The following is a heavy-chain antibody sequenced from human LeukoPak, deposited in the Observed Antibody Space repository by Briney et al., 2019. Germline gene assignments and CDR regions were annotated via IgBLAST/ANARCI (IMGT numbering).Heavy chain of an antibody. D-gene: IGHD6-19*01. CDR2: ISGSGGDT. J-gene: IGHJ6*02. V-gene: IGHV3-23*01. CDR1: GFTFSNSA. Sequence: GGSLRLSCAFSGFTFSNSAMSWVRQGPGKGLEWVSGISGSGGDTYYADSVKGRFTISRDNSMNTLYVHMNSLRAEDTAVYFCAKAAVAGLFYYYGMDAWGQGTTVTVSS. CDR3: AKAAVAGLFYYYGMDA.